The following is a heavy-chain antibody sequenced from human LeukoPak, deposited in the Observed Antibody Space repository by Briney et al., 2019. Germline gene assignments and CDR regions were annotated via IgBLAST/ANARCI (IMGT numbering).Heavy chain of an antibody. CDR2: INPNSGGT. CDR3: ASGGSYSFSGVDYFNY. Sequence: ASVKVSCKASGYTFTVYYMHWVRQAPGQGLGWMGRINPNSGGTNYAQKFQGRVTMTRDTSISTAYMELSRLRSDDTAVYYCASGGSYSFSGVDYFNYWGQGTLVTVSS. J-gene: IGHJ4*02. D-gene: IGHD1-26*01. V-gene: IGHV1-2*06. CDR1: GYTFTVYY.